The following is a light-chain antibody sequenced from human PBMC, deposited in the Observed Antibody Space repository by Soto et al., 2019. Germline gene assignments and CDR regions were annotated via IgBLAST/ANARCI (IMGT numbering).Light chain of an antibody. J-gene: IGKJ5*01. CDR3: QQRQYWPPIT. CDR1: QSVSSDY. V-gene: IGKV3D-20*02. CDR2: GAT. Sequence: EIVLTQSPGTLSLSPGERATLSCRASQSVSSDYFAWYQQKPGQAPRLLIYGATSRATGIPDSFSGGGSGTDFTLTISSLEPEDFAIYYCQQRQYWPPITFGQGTRLEIK.